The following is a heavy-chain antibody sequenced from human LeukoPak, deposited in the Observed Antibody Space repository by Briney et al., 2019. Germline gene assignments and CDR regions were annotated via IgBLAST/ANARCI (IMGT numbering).Heavy chain of an antibody. D-gene: IGHD6-13*01. Sequence: VASVKVSCKASGYTFTSYGISWVRQAPGQGLEWMGWISAYNGNTNYAQKLQGRVTMTTDTSTSTAYMELRSLRSDDTAVYYCARDGPGIAAAGTSASFDYWGQGTLVTVSS. J-gene: IGHJ4*02. CDR3: ARDGPGIAAAGTSASFDY. CDR2: ISAYNGNT. V-gene: IGHV1-18*01. CDR1: GYTFTSYG.